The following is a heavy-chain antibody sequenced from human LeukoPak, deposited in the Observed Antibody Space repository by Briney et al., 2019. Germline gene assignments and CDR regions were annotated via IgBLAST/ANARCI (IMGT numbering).Heavy chain of an antibody. J-gene: IGHJ4*02. CDR2: ISGSGGST. CDR3: ARAPVTSCRGAYCYPFDY. CDR1: GFTFRSYA. V-gene: IGHV3-23*01. Sequence: GGSLRLSCAASGFTFRSYAMSWVRQAPGKGLEWVSAISGSGGSTYYADSVKGRFTISRDNSKNTLYLQMNSLRAEDAAVYYCARAPVTSCRGAYCYPFDYWGQGTLVTVSS. D-gene: IGHD2-21*01.